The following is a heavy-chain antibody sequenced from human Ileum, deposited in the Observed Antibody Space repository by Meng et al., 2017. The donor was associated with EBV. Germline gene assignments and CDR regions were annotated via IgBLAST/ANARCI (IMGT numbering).Heavy chain of an antibody. CDR2: IIPALGTP. Sequence: QLVQAWPVVKNPGSAVNVSCKASGRPVSVYGITWVRQAPGQGLEWMGGIIPALGTPKYARKFQDRLTITADKSTSTGYMELHSLTSNDTAVYFCARGTGADYWGQGTLVTVSS. D-gene: IGHD3-10*01. CDR1: GRPVSVYG. V-gene: IGHV1-69*06. CDR3: ARGTGADY. J-gene: IGHJ4*02.